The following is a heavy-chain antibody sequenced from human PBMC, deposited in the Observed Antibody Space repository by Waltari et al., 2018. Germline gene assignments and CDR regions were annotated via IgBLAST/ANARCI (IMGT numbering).Heavy chain of an antibody. CDR3: ARDPVSGGVWFDP. Sequence: EVQLVESGGGLVKPGGSLRLSCAASGFSVTSYEMNWVRQIPGKGVEWVSYISTSGTTRYYADAVKGRFSISRDNAKNSVYVQMNSLRAEDSAVYFCARDPVSGGVWFDPWGQGTLVTVSS. CDR2: ISTSGTTR. CDR1: GFSVTSYE. V-gene: IGHV3-48*03. D-gene: IGHD3-16*01. J-gene: IGHJ5*02.